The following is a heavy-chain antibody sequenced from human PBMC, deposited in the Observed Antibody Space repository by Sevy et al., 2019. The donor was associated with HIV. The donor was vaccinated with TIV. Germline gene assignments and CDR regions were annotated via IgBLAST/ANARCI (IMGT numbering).Heavy chain of an antibody. CDR1: GGSMNLYY. CDR3: ARVGFNWNDVDN. J-gene: IGHJ4*02. V-gene: IGHV4-59*01. Sequence: SETLSLTCSVSGGSMNLYYWSWIRQPPGKGLEWIAYIYYSGKTNYNPSLKSRLTMSVDTSKNQFSLKLTSVTAAVTAVYYCARVGFNWNDVDNWGQGTLVTVSS. CDR2: IYYSGKT. D-gene: IGHD1-20*01.